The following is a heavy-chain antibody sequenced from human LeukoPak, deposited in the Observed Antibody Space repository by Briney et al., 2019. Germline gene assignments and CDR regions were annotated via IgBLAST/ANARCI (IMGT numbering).Heavy chain of an antibody. CDR1: GFTFSSYA. CDR2: ISYDGSNK. D-gene: IGHD2-21*02. J-gene: IGHJ4*02. Sequence: GGSLRLSCAASGFTFSSYAMHWVRQAPGKGLEWVAVISYDGSNKYYADSVKGRFTISRDNSKNTLYLQMNSLRAEDTAVYYCARVGGNSGSAYWGQGTLVIVSS. CDR3: ARVGGNSGSAY. V-gene: IGHV3-30-3*01.